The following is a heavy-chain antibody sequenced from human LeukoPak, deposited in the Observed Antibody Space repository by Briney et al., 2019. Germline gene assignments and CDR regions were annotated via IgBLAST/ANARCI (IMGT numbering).Heavy chain of an antibody. Sequence: SETLSLTCTVSGGSISTYYWSWIRQPAGKGLEWIGRIYTNENTNYNPSLRSRVTMSVDTSKNQFSLKLSSVTAADTAVYFCARAAAAAGGQYFDYWGQGTLVAVSS. J-gene: IGHJ4*02. CDR2: IYTNENT. CDR1: GGSISTYY. CDR3: ARAAAAAGGQYFDY. V-gene: IGHV4-4*07. D-gene: IGHD6-13*01.